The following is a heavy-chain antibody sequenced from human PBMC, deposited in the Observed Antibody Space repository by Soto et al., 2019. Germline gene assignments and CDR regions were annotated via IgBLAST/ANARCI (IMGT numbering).Heavy chain of an antibody. J-gene: IGHJ3*02. D-gene: IGHD3-22*01. CDR3: VYYYDSSGWPPDAFDI. Sequence: GASVKVSCKASGYTFTSYYMHWVRQAPGQGLEWMGIINPSGGSTSYAQKFQGRVTMTRDTSTSTVYMELSSLRSEDTAVYYCVYYYDSSGWPPDAFDIWGQGTMVTVSS. CDR1: GYTFTSYY. V-gene: IGHV1-46*01. CDR2: INPSGGST.